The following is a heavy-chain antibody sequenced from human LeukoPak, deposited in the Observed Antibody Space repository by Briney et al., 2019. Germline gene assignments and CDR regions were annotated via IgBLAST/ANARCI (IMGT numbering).Heavy chain of an antibody. CDR2: IYPGDSDT. J-gene: IGHJ5*02. CDR3: ARRVTTSIWFDP. Sequence: GESLKISCKGFGYTFTTYWIGWVRQMPGKGLEWIGIIYPGDSDTRYSPSFQGQVTISADKSISTAYLQWSSLKASDTAMYYCARRVTTSIWFDPWGQGTLVTVSS. V-gene: IGHV5-51*01. D-gene: IGHD5-12*01. CDR1: GYTFTTYW.